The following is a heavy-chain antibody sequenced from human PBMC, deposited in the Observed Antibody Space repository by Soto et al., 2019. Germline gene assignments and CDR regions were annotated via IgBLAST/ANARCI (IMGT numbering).Heavy chain of an antibody. J-gene: IGHJ5*02. D-gene: IGHD3-3*01. CDR1: GDSVSSNSAA. CDR3: ARSDVIFGVVIRMYNWFDP. V-gene: IGHV6-1*01. Sequence: QVQLQQSGPGLVKPSQTLSLTCAISGDSVSSNSAAWNWIRQSPSRGLEWLGRTYYRSKWYNDYAVSVKSRITINPDTSKNQFSLQLNSVTPEDTAVYYCARSDVIFGVVIRMYNWFDPWGQGTLVTVSS. CDR2: TYYRSKWYN.